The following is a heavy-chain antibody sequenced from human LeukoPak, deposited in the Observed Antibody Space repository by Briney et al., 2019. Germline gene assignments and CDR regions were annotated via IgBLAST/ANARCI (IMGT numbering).Heavy chain of an antibody. CDR1: GGSISSAAYS. CDR2: VSHTGGT. J-gene: IGHJ4*02. Sequence: PSETLSLTCTVSGGSISSAAYSWSWIRKSAGKGLEWIGYVSHTGGTHDNPSLGSRVSMSLDRSRSQVSLSLSSVTAVDTAVYYCARGAQYYFDTSGYFDYWGQGILVTVSS. CDR3: ARGAQYYFDTSGYFDY. V-gene: IGHV4-30-2*06. D-gene: IGHD3-22*01.